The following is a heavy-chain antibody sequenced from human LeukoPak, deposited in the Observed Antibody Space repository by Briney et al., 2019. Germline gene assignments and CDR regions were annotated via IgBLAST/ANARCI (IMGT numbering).Heavy chain of an antibody. V-gene: IGHV3-7*01. D-gene: IGHD3-16*01. J-gene: IGHJ4*02. Sequence: GGSLRLSCAASGFTFSSYWMGWVRQAPGKGLEWVANIKQDGSEKYYVDSVKGRFTISRDNAKNSLYLQMNSLRAEDTAVYYCARLLYSPARRKDYWGQGTLVTISS. CDR2: IKQDGSEK. CDR1: GFTFSSYW. CDR3: ARLLYSPARRKDY.